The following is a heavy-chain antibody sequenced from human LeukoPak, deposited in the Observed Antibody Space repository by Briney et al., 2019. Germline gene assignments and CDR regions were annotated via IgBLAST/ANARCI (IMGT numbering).Heavy chain of an antibody. J-gene: IGHJ4*02. D-gene: IGHD3-3*01. Sequence: GWSLRLSCAASGFAFSSYAMSWVRQAPGKGLEWVSAISGSGGSTYYADSVKGRFTISRDNSKNTLYLQMNSLRAEDTAVYYCAKTYYDFWSGYLFDYWGQGTLVTVSS. CDR1: GFAFSSYA. CDR3: AKTYYDFWSGYLFDY. V-gene: IGHV3-23*01. CDR2: ISGSGGST.